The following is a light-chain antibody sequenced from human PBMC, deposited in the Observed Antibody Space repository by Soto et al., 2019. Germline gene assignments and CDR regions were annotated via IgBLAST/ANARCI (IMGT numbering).Light chain of an antibody. CDR1: QSISSY. Sequence: DIQMTQPPSSLPASVGDRVTIPCRASQSISSYLNWYQQKPGKAPKLLIYAASSLQSGVPSRFSGSGSGTDFTLTISSLQPEDFATYYCQQSYSTPRTFGQGTKVDIK. J-gene: IGKJ1*01. CDR2: AAS. V-gene: IGKV1-39*01. CDR3: QQSYSTPRT.